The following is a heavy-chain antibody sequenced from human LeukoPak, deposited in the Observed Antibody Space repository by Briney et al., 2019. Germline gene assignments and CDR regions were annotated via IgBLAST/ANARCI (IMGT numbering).Heavy chain of an antibody. CDR3: ARGLGDGYNSFGY. D-gene: IGHD5-24*01. Sequence: PSETLSLTCAVYGGSFSGYYWSWIRQPPGKGLEWIGEINHSGSTNYNPSLKSRVTISVDTSKNQFSLKLSSVTAADTAVYYCARGLGDGYNSFGYWGQGTLVTVSS. J-gene: IGHJ4*02. V-gene: IGHV4-34*01. CDR1: GGSFSGYY. CDR2: INHSGST.